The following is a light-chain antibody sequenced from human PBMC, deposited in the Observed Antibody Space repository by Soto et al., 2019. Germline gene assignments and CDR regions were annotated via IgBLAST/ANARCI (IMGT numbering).Light chain of an antibody. CDR1: SSDVGGYNY. Sequence: QSALTQPASVSGSPGQSITISCTGTSSDVGGYNYVSWYQQHPGKAPKLMIYEVSNRPSGVSNRYSGSKSGNTASLTISGRQAEDEADYYCSSYTSSCTVVFGGGTKLTVL. J-gene: IGLJ2*01. V-gene: IGLV2-14*01. CDR3: SSYTSSCTVV. CDR2: EVS.